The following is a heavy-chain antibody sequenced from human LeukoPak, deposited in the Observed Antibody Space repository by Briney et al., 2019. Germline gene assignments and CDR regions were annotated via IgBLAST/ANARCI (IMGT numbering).Heavy chain of an antibody. CDR1: GFTFSSYS. Sequence: GGSLRLSCAASGFTFSSYSMNWVRQAPGKGLEWVSSISSSSSYIYYADSVKGRFTISRDNAKNSLYLQMNSLRAEDTAVYYCAKDQSYYGSGMKIGTPGYWGQGTLVTVSS. CDR2: ISSSSSYI. V-gene: IGHV3-21*01. J-gene: IGHJ4*02. D-gene: IGHD3-10*01. CDR3: AKDQSYYGSGMKIGTPGY.